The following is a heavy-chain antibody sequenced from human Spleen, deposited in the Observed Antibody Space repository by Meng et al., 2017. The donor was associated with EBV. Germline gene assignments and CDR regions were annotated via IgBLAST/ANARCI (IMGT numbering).Heavy chain of an antibody. J-gene: IGHJ4*02. CDR1: GGSFSTGGYY. CDR2: ISNIGRT. CDR3: ARDVGRDYFDP. Sequence: VQLQESGPGLVEPSQTLSLTCTVSGGSFSTGGYYWSWIRQPPGKGLEWIGYISNIGRTYYNPSLKSRVTISVDTSKKQFSLKLSSVTAADTAVYYCARDVGRDYFDPWGRGTLVTVSS. V-gene: IGHV4-30-4*01.